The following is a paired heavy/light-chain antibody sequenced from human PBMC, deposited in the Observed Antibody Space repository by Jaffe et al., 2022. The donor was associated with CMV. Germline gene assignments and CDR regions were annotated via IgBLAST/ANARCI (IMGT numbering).Light chain of an antibody. Sequence: DIQMTQSPSTLSASVGDRVTITCRASQSINRWLAWYQQKPGKAPKLLIYKASILESGVPSRFSGSGSGTDFTLTINSLQPDDFATYYCQQYDNWWTFGPGTKVDMK. V-gene: IGKV1-5*03. CDR2: KAS. J-gene: IGKJ1*01. CDR1: QSINRW. CDR3: QQYDNWWT.
Heavy chain of an antibody. Sequence: EVQLVQSGAEVKKTGESLKISCQASGYNFANSWIAWVRQMPGKGLEWMGIINPGDSDTKYSPSFQGQVTFSADKSINTAYLEWKSLKASDSAMYYCAARLNVVAPIDPWGQGTLVTVSS. CDR1: GYNFANSW. D-gene: IGHD2-15*01. J-gene: IGHJ5*02. V-gene: IGHV5-51*01. CDR2: INPGDSDT. CDR3: AARLNVVAPIDP.